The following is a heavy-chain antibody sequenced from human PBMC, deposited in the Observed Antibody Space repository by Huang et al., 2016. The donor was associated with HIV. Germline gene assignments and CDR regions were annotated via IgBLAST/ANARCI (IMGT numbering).Heavy chain of an antibody. CDR3: ARARGFLYDSTGYYSRYYFDS. Sequence: QVQLVQSGAEVTKPGASVKVSCKASGSNFNNYDFNWVRQASGQGIEWMGWMNPKSGNTGDAQKFQGRVTITRNTSITTAYMGLRSLRSEDTAVYYCARARGFLYDSTGYYSRYYFDSWGQGTLVTISS. V-gene: IGHV1-8*03. J-gene: IGHJ4*02. D-gene: IGHD3-22*01. CDR1: GSNFNNYD. CDR2: MNPKSGNT.